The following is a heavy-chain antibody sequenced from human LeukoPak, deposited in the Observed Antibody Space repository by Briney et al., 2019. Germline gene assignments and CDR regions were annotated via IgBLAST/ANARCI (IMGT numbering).Heavy chain of an antibody. D-gene: IGHD3-22*01. CDR2: IYYSGST. J-gene: IGHJ4*02. V-gene: IGHV4-59*08. Sequence: TSSETLSLTCNVSGGSITDFYWSWIRQTPGKGLEWIGYIYYSGSTSYNPSLKSRVTISADTSKNQFSLRLSSVTAADTAVYYCARLDTYYYDTSGYLVWGQGTLVTVSS. CDR1: GGSITDFY. CDR3: ARLDTYYYDTSGYLV.